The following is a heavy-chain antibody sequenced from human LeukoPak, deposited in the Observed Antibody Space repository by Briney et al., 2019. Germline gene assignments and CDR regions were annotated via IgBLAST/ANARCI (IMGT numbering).Heavy chain of an antibody. D-gene: IGHD3-10*01. CDR1: GGSFSGYY. V-gene: IGHV4-34*01. CDR2: INHSGST. J-gene: IGHJ5*02. Sequence: PSETLSLTCAVYGGSFSGYYWSWIRQPPGKGPEWIGEINHSGSTNYNPSLKSRVTISVDTSKNQFSLKLSSVTAADTAVYYCARGYYGSGKSGFDPWGQGTLVTVSS. CDR3: ARGYYGSGKSGFDP.